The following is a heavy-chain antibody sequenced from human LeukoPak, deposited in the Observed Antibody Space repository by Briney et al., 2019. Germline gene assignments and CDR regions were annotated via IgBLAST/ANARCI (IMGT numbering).Heavy chain of an antibody. CDR2: IYISGSP. V-gene: IGHV4-61*02. D-gene: IGHD5-24*01. J-gene: IGHJ4*02. CDR1: GVSISSGSYY. CDR3: ARARDGYNLDY. Sequence: SQTLSLTCNVSGVSISSGSYYWSRIRQPARKGLEWIGRIYISGSPKYNPSLRSRVTMSVDTSKSQFSLKLSSVTAADTAVYYCARARDGYNLDYWGQGTLVTVSS.